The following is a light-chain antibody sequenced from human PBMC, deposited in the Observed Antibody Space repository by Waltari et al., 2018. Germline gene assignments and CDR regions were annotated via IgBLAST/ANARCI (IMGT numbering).Light chain of an antibody. Sequence: QSVLTQPPSVSGAPGQRVTISCTGSSSNTGAGSDVHWYQQLPRTAPKLLIYGNTNRPSGVPDRFSGSKSGTSASLAITGLQAEDEADYYCQSYDGSLSGSRVFGGGTKVTVL. J-gene: IGLJ3*02. CDR3: QSYDGSLSGSRV. CDR2: GNT. V-gene: IGLV1-40*01. CDR1: SSNTGAGSD.